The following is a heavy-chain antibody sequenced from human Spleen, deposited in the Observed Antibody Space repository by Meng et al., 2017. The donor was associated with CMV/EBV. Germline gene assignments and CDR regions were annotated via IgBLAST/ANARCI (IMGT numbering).Heavy chain of an antibody. CDR2: INPSGGGT. J-gene: IGHJ6*02. CDR1: GYAFTSYH. V-gene: IGHV1-46*01. D-gene: IGHD1-1*01. Sequence: ASVKVSCKASGYAFTSYHMHWVRQAPGQGLEWMGIINPSGGGTTYAQKFQGRVTMTRNTSISTAYMELSSLRPEDTAVYYCAREAFHWNDASYYYGMDVWGQGTTVTVSS. CDR3: AREAFHWNDASYYYGMDV.